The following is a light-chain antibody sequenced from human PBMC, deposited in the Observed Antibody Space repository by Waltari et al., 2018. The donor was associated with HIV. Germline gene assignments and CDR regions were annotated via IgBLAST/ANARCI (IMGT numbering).Light chain of an antibody. CDR1: QSISRNY. V-gene: IGKV3-20*01. J-gene: IGKJ1*01. Sequence: ELVLTQSPGTLSLSLGDRATLSCRDRQSISRNYLAWYQQKPGQDPRLRISGASSRATGTPDRFRGSGSGTDFTLSISRLGPEDFAVYYCQQYGSAPRSFGEGTKVKIK. CDR2: GAS. CDR3: QQYGSAPRS.